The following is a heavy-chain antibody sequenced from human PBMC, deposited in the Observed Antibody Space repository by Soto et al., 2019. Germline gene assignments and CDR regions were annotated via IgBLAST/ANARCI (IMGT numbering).Heavy chain of an antibody. Sequence: GGSLRLSCAASGFTFSSYGMHWVRQAPGKGLEWVAVIWYDGSNKYYADSVKGRFTISRDNSKNTLYLQMNSLRAEDTAVYYCVKIGTTNRNFFDYWGQGTLVTVSS. CDR3: VKIGTTNRNFFDY. J-gene: IGHJ4*02. CDR2: IWYDGSNK. CDR1: GFTFSSYG. V-gene: IGHV3-33*06. D-gene: IGHD1-26*01.